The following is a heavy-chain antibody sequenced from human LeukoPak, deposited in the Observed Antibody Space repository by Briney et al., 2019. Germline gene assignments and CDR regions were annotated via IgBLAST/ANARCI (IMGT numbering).Heavy chain of an antibody. CDR1: GGSISGHY. CDR2: INHSGST. J-gene: IGHJ4*02. CDR3: AREGKLTGYFGGLGFNY. Sequence: PSETLSLTCTVSGGSISGHYWSWIRQPPGKGLEWIGEINHSGSTIYNPALKSRVTVSVDTSKNQFSLNLTSVTAADTAVYYCAREGKLTGYFGGLGFNYWGQGILVTVSS. D-gene: IGHD6-19*01. V-gene: IGHV4-59*11.